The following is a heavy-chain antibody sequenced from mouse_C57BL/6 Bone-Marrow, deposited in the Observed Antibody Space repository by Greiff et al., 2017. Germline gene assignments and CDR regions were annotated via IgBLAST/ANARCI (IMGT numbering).Heavy chain of an antibody. D-gene: IGHD4-1*02. Sequence: VQGVESGAELAKPGASVKLSCKASGYTFTSYWMHWVKQRPGQGLEWIGYINPSSGYTKYNQKFKDKATLTADKSSSTAYMQLSSLTYEDSAVYYCARSNWAYYFDYWGQGTTLTVSS. V-gene: IGHV1-7*01. J-gene: IGHJ2*01. CDR1: GYTFTSYW. CDR2: INPSSGYT. CDR3: ARSNWAYYFDY.